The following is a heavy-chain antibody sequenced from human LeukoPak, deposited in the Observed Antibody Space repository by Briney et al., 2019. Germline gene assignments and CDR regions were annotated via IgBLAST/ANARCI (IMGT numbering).Heavy chain of an antibody. Sequence: GASVKVSCKASGYTFTHYAVHWVRQAPGQGLEWMGRINPNSGGTNYAQKFQGRVTMTRDTSISTAYMELSRPRSDDTAVYYCARGDIVLPAAIIPPGIAAAGIYGMDVWGQGTTVTVSS. CDR2: INPNSGGT. J-gene: IGHJ6*02. CDR3: ARGDIVLPAAIIPPGIAAAGIYGMDV. CDR1: GYTFTHYA. D-gene: IGHD6-13*01. V-gene: IGHV1-2*06.